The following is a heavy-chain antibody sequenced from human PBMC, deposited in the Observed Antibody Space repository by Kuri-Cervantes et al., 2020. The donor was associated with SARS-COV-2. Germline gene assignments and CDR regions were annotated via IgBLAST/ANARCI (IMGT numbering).Heavy chain of an antibody. V-gene: IGHV3-30*02. CDR2: IRYDGSNK. J-gene: IGHJ4*02. D-gene: IGHD1-1*01. CDR3: ARYPFDY. Sequence: GGSLRLSCAASGFTFSSYGMHWVRQAPGKGLEWVAFIRYDGSNKYYADSVKGRFTISRDNSKNTLYLQMGSLRAEDMAVYYCARYPFDYWGQRTLVTVSS. CDR1: GFTFSSYG.